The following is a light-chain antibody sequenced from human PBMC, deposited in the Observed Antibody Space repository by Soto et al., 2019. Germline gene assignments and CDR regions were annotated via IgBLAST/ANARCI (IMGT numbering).Light chain of an antibody. CDR3: QQYNKWPQT. CDR2: GAS. Sequence: EIVLTQSPGTLSLSPGERATLSCRASQSVSNNYLAWYQQKPGQAPRLLIYGASNRATGIPDRFSGSGSGTDFTLTISSLQSEDFAVYYCQQYNKWPQTFGQGTKVDIK. CDR1: QSVSNNY. J-gene: IGKJ1*01. V-gene: IGKV3-20*01.